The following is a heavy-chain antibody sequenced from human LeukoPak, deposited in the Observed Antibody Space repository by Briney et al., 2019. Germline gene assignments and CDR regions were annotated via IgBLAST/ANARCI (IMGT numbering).Heavy chain of an antibody. D-gene: IGHD2-2*02. CDR1: GFTFSSYA. V-gene: IGHV3-30-3*01. J-gene: IGHJ4*02. Sequence: GRSLRLSCAASGFTFSSYAMHWVRQAPGKGLEWVAVISYDGSNKYCADSVKGRFTISRDNSKNTLYLQMNSLRAEDTAVYYCARGVGYGHCSTIRCYSPTYYFDYWGQGALVTVSS. CDR2: ISYDGSNK. CDR3: ARGVGYGHCSTIRCYSPTYYFDY.